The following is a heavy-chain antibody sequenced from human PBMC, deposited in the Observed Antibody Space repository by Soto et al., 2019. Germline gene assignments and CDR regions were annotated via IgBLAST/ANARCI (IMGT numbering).Heavy chain of an antibody. J-gene: IGHJ3*02. Sequence: SVKVSCKASGGTFSSYAISWVRQAPGQGLEWMGGIIPIFGTANYAQKFQGRVTITADESTSTAYMELSSLRSEDTAVYYCERDSQGYCTNGVCASYAFDIWGQGTMVTVSS. CDR1: GGTFSSYA. CDR3: ERDSQGYCTNGVCASYAFDI. CDR2: IIPIFGTA. V-gene: IGHV1-69*13. D-gene: IGHD2-8*01.